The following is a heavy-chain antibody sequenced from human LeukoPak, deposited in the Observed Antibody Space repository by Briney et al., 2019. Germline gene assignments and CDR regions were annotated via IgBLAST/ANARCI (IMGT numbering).Heavy chain of an antibody. CDR3: ARGREDFDY. CDR1: GGSISSYY. CDR2: IYYSGST. J-gene: IGHJ4*02. V-gene: IGHV4-59*01. Sequence: SETLSLTCTVSGGSISSYYWSWIRQPPGKGLEWIGYIYYSGSTNYNPSLKSRVTISVDTSKNQFSLKLSSVTAADTAVYYCARGREDFDYWGQGTLATVSS.